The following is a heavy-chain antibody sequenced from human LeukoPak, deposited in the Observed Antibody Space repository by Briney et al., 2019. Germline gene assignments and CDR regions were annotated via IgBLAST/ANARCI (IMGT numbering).Heavy chain of an antibody. Sequence: SETLSLTCSVSGASISSFYWSWIRQPAGKGLEWIGRLYTTGTTNYNPSLKSRVTMSLDASKNQFSLKLNSVTAADTAVYYCVRDRGLGRGFDPWGQGTLVTVSS. CDR2: LYTTGTT. J-gene: IGHJ5*02. V-gene: IGHV4-4*07. CDR3: VRDRGLGRGFDP. D-gene: IGHD3-16*01. CDR1: GASISSFY.